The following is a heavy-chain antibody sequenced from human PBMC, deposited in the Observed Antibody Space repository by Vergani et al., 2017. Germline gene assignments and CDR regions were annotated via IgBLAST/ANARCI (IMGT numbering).Heavy chain of an antibody. V-gene: IGHV4-34*01. CDR1: GGSFSGYY. J-gene: IGHJ6*02. CDR2: INHSGST. D-gene: IGHD6-13*01. Sequence: QVQLQQWGAGLLKPSETLSLTCAVYGGSFSGYYWSWIRQPPGKGLAWIGEINHSGSTNYNPSLKSRVTISVDTSKNQFSLKLSSVTAADTAVYYCARGSSSPWYYYYGMDVWGQGTTVTVSS. CDR3: ARGSSSPWYYYYGMDV.